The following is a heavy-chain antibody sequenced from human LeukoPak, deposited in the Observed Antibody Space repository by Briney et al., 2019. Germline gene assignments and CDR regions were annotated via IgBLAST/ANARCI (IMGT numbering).Heavy chain of an antibody. CDR2: MYYTGST. CDR3: AREGYCSDGSCSGAFDI. CDR1: GGSLNNYY. V-gene: IGHV4-59*01. D-gene: IGHD2-15*01. J-gene: IGHJ3*02. Sequence: SETLSLTCTVSGGSLNNYYWSWIRQPPGRGVQWIGYMYYTGSTNYSPYLKSRVTISLDTSKNHFSLKLRSVTAADTAVYYCAREGYCSDGSCSGAFDIWGQGTMVAVSS.